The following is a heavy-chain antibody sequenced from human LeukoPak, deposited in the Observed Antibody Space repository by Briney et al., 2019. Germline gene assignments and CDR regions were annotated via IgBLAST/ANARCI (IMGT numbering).Heavy chain of an antibody. Sequence: GGSLRLSCAASGFTFSSYWMSWVRQAPGKGLEWVAVIWYDGSNKYYADSVKGRFTISRDNSKNTLYLQMNSLRAEDTAVYYCTTDYPAWRIQLWATGYWGQGTLVTVSS. D-gene: IGHD5-18*01. CDR3: TTDYPAWRIQLWATGY. CDR1: GFTFSSYW. CDR2: IWYDGSNK. V-gene: IGHV3-33*08. J-gene: IGHJ4*02.